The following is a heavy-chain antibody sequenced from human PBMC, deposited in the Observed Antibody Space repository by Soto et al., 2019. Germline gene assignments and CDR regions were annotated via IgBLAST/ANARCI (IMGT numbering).Heavy chain of an antibody. J-gene: IGHJ4*02. CDR1: GGSISSSSYY. CDR2: IYYSGNT. Sequence: PSETLSLTCTVSGGSISSSSYYWGWIRQPPGKGLEWIGSIYYSGNTYYNPSLKSRVTISVDTSKNQFSLKLSSVTAADTAVYYCARDYDSSGDYWGQGTLVTVSS. CDR3: ARDYDSSGDY. V-gene: IGHV4-39*01. D-gene: IGHD3-22*01.